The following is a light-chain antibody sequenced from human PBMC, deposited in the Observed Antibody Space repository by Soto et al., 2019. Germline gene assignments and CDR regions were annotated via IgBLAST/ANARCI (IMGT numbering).Light chain of an antibody. V-gene: IGKV1-27*01. CDR2: AAS. CDR3: QKYNSAPQT. J-gene: IGKJ5*01. CDR1: QGISNY. Sequence: DIQMTHSPASLSASVGDRVTITCRASQGISNYLAWYQQKPGKVPKLLIYAASTLQSGVPSRFSGSGSGTDFTLTISSLQPEDVATYYCQKYNSAPQTFGQGTRLEIK.